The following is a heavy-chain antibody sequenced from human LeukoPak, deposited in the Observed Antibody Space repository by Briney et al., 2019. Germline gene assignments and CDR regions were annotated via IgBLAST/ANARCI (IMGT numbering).Heavy chain of an antibody. CDR1: GGSISSGGYY. V-gene: IGHV4-31*03. D-gene: IGHD3-22*01. CDR2: IYYSGST. Sequence: SQTLSLTCTVSGGSISSGGYYWSWIRQHPGKGLEWIGYIYYSGSTYYNPSLKSRVTISVDTSKNQFSLKLSSVTAADTAVYYCARARKGYYDSSGYFDYWGQGTLVTVSS. CDR3: ARARKGYYDSSGYFDY. J-gene: IGHJ4*02.